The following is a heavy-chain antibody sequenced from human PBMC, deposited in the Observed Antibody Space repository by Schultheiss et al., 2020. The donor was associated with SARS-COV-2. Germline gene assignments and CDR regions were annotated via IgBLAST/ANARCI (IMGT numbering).Heavy chain of an antibody. CDR3: ARDWSIAARRGGDY. CDR2: IYYSGST. V-gene: IGHV4-59*01. CDR1: GGSISSYY. D-gene: IGHD6-6*01. Sequence: SETLSLTCTVSGGSISSYYWSWIRQPPGKGLEWIGYIYYSGSTNYNPSLKSRVTISVDTSKNQISLKLTSVAAEDTAVYYCARDWSIAARRGGDYWGQGTLVTVSS. J-gene: IGHJ4*02.